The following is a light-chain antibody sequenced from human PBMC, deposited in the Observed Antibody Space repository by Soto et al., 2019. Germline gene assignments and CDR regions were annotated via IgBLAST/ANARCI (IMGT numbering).Light chain of an antibody. CDR3: QQYEIYPIT. Sequence: DIQMTQSPSSLSASVGDTVTITCRASQGIGDYLAWFQQKPGKAPQSLIYAASDLHSGVPSRFSGSGSGTDFTLTINSLQPEDSATYYCQQYEIYPITFGGGTRVEI. J-gene: IGKJ4*01. V-gene: IGKV1-16*01. CDR1: QGIGDY. CDR2: AAS.